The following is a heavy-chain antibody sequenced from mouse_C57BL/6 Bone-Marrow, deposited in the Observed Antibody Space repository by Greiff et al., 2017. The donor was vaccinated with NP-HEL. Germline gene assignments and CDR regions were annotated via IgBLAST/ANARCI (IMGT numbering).Heavy chain of an antibody. V-gene: IGHV5-6*01. CDR3: ARQRDYYSNSWFAY. CDR2: ISSGGSYT. J-gene: IGHJ3*01. CDR1: GFTFSSYG. D-gene: IGHD2-5*01. Sequence: EVKVIESGGDLVKPGGSLKLSCAASGFTFSSYGMSWVRQTPDKRLEWVATISSGGSYTYYPDSVKGRFTISRDNAKNTLYLQMSRLKSEDTAIYYCARQRDYYSNSWFAYWGQGTLVTVSA.